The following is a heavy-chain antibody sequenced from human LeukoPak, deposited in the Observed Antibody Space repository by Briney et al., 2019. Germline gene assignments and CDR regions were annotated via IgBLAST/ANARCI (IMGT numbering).Heavy chain of an antibody. D-gene: IGHD6-13*01. CDR3: ARVRKAAAGRGGFDY. CDR1: GGSFSGYY. J-gene: IGHJ4*02. V-gene: IGHV4-34*01. Sequence: PSETLSLTCAVYGGSFSGYYWSWIRQPPGKGLEWIGEINHSGSTNYNPSFKSRVTISVDTSKNQFSLKLSSVTAADTAVYYCARVRKAAAGRGGFDYWGQGTLVTVSS. CDR2: INHSGST.